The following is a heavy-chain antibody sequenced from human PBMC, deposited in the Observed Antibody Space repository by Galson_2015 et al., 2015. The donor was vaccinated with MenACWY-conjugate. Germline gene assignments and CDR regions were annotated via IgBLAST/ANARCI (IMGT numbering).Heavy chain of an antibody. CDR3: VKRGFTIPGAFDI. CDR1: GFTFSSYA. J-gene: IGHJ3*02. Sequence: SLRLSCAASGFTFSSYAMSWVRQAPGKGLEWVSSISGSGGSIYYANSVKGRFTISRDNSKNTLYLQMNSLRAEDTAVYYCVKRGFTIPGAFDIWGQGTMVTVSS. D-gene: IGHD3-3*01. CDR2: ISGSGGSI. V-gene: IGHV3-23*01.